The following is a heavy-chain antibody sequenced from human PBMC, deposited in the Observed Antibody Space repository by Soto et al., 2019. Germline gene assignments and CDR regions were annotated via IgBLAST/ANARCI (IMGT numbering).Heavy chain of an antibody. Sequence: QVQLVESGGGVVQPGRSLRLPCAASGFTFSSYGMHWVRQAPGKGLEWVAVIWYDGSNKYYADSVKGRFTISRDNSKNTLYLQMNSLRAEDTAVYYCAVSGDYYYGMDVWGQGTTVTVSS. CDR2: IWYDGSNK. CDR1: GFTFSSYG. CDR3: AVSGDYYYGMDV. D-gene: IGHD7-27*01. V-gene: IGHV3-33*01. J-gene: IGHJ6*02.